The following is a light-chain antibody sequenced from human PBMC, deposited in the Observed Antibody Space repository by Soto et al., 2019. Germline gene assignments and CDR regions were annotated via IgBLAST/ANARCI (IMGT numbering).Light chain of an antibody. Sequence: ILMTQSPATLSVSPGERATLSCRASQSVSNNLAWYQQKPGQAPRLLIYDASTRATGIPARFSGSGSGTDVTLTISGLQSEDVAVYYCQQYNNWPPWTFGQGTKVEIK. CDR3: QQYNNWPPWT. CDR1: QSVSNN. CDR2: DAS. J-gene: IGKJ1*01. V-gene: IGKV3-15*01.